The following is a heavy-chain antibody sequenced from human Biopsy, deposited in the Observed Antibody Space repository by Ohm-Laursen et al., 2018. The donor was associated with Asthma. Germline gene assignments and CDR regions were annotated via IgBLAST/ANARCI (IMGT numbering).Heavy chain of an antibody. J-gene: IGHJ6*02. CDR3: VRGSSSWHHGPFHYYYGLDV. Sequence: SDPLSLTCSLSSGSGGSMRSGNYSWGWIRQPPGKGLGWIGSFFYSGTPYYNPSLESRVPVSEDTSKNHFSLKLTSVTAADTAVYYCVRGSSSWHHGPFHYYYGLDVWGQGTTATVSS. CDR1: SGSGGSMRSGNYS. CDR2: FFYSGTP. V-gene: IGHV4-39*01. D-gene: IGHD6-13*01.